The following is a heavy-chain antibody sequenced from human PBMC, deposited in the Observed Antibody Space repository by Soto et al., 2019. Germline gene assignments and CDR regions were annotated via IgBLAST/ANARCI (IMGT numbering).Heavy chain of an antibody. CDR2: ISHTGRT. J-gene: IGHJ5*02. V-gene: IGHV4-30-2*01. D-gene: IGHD3-16*01. CDR1: GGSISSGNSYA. CDR3: ARAVAPYLGTWFDP. Sequence: QLQLQESGSGLVKPSQTLSLTCAVSGGSISSGNSYAWSWIRQPPGKGLEWIGSISHTGRTSYNPSLKCRVTMAVDQSKNQFSPKLSSVTAADMAVYYCARAVAPYLGTWFDPWGQGSLVNVSS.